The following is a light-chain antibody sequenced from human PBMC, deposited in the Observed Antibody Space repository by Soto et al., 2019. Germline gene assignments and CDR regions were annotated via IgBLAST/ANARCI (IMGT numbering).Light chain of an antibody. CDR3: QQYGSSPYP. J-gene: IGKJ2*01. V-gene: IGKV3-20*01. CDR1: PSVSRSY. CDR2: GAS. Sequence: EIGLTQAPGTLSLSPGERATLSFRARPSVSRSYLAWYQQKPVQAPRLLIDGASSRATGIPDRLSCSGAGIYVTLTISRVEPEDSAVHYCQQYGSSPYPFGKGTQLESK.